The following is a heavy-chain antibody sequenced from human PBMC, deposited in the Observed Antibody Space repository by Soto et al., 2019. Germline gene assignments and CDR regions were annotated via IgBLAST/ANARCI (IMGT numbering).Heavy chain of an antibody. Sequence: PGGSLRLSCAASGFTFSNYAMSWVRQAPGKGPEWVSAISGSGDKTYYVDSVKGRFTISRDNSKNTVALQMNSLRADDTAFYYCAKEGYPPVFESWGQGT. J-gene: IGHJ4*02. V-gene: IGHV3-23*01. CDR2: ISGSGDKT. CDR3: AKEGYPPVFES. CDR1: GFTFSNYA. D-gene: IGHD5-18*01.